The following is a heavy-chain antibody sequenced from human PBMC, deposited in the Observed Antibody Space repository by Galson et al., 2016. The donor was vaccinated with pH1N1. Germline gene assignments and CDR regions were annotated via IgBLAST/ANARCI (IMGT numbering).Heavy chain of an antibody. J-gene: IGHJ4*02. CDR1: GGSISSSSYY. CDR2: IYYSGST. CDR3: ARQRPPTEDWGYYFDY. V-gene: IGHV4-39*01. D-gene: IGHD3/OR15-3a*01. Sequence: ETLSLTCTVSGGSISSSSYYWGWIRQPPGKGLEWIGSIYYSGSTYYNPSLKSRVTISVDTPKNQFSLKLSSVTAADTAVYYCARQRPPTEDWGYYFDYWGQGTLVTVSS.